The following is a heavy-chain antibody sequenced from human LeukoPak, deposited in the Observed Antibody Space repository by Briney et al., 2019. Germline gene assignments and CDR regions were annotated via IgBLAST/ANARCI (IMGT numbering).Heavy chain of an antibody. V-gene: IGHV1-69*13. Sequence: GASVKVSCKASGGTFSSYAISWVRQPPGQGLDWMGGIIPIFGTANYAQKFQGRVTITADESTSTAYMELSSLRSEDTAVYYCARDYDILTVYYTPSRYFDYWGQGTLVTVSS. CDR1: GGTFSSYA. CDR2: IIPIFGTA. D-gene: IGHD3-9*01. J-gene: IGHJ4*02. CDR3: ARDYDILTVYYTPSRYFDY.